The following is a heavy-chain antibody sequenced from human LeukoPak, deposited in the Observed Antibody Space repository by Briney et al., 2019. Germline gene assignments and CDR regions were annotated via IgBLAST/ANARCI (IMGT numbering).Heavy chain of an antibody. CDR2: ISGSGGST. Sequence: GGSLRLSCAASGFTFSSYAMSWVRQAPGKGLEWVSAISGSGGSTYYADSVKGRFTISRDNAKNSLYLQMNSLRAEDTAVYYCARDAEQLGLGPIDYWGQGTLVTVSS. J-gene: IGHJ4*02. D-gene: IGHD6-6*01. CDR3: ARDAEQLGLGPIDY. CDR1: GFTFSSYA. V-gene: IGHV3-23*01.